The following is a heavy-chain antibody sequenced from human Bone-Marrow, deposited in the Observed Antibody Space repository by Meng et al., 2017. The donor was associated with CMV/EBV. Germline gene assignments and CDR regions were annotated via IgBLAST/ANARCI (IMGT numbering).Heavy chain of an antibody. J-gene: IGHJ4*02. D-gene: IGHD2-2*01. CDR1: GYTFTSYG. Sequence: ASVKVSCKASGYTFTSYGISWVRQAPGQGLEWMGWINPNSGGTNYAQKLQGRVTMTTDTSTSTAYMELRSLRSDDTAVYYCARGGRWGYQLLLGPGGYFDYWGQGTLVTVSS. CDR2: INPNSGGT. V-gene: IGHV1-18*01. CDR3: ARGGRWGYQLLLGPGGYFDY.